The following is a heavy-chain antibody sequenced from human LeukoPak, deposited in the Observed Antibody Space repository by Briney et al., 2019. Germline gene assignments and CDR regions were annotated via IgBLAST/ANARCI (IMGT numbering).Heavy chain of an antibody. J-gene: IGHJ1*01. Sequence: PGGSLRLSCAASGFAFTSHAMTWVRQAPGKGLEWVPAVSERGDRKYYADSVKGRFTISRDNSKYTLYLQMNSLRAEGTAVYYCAKDGVISSLEAQPNEIAECFQHWGQGTLVTVSS. V-gene: IGHV3-23*01. D-gene: IGHD1-1*01. CDR1: GFAFTSHA. CDR3: AKDGVISSLEAQPNEIAECFQH. CDR2: VSERGDRK.